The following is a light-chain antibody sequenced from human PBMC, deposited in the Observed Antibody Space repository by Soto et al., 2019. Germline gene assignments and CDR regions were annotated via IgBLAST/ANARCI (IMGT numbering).Light chain of an antibody. CDR3: QQSYSPPLP. CDR2: AAS. V-gene: IGKV1-39*01. J-gene: IGKJ5*01. CDR1: QSISSY. Sequence: SVSVSERDRVTIPFRASQSISSYLNWYQQKPGKAPKLLIYAASSLQSGVPSRFSGSGSGTDFTLTISSLQPEDVATYYSQQSYSPPLPFGQGTRLEV.